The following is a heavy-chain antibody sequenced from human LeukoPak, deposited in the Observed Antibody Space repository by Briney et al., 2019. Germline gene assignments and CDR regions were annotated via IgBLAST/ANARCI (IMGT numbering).Heavy chain of an antibody. Sequence: PGGSLRLSCVVSGIPFSDYYMNWIRKAPGKGLEWISYISSSSSYTDYADSVKGRFTISRDNSKSTLHLEMTSLRAEDTAIYYCAKGGLMVYAVTYIDYWGQGTLVTVSS. D-gene: IGHD2-8*01. J-gene: IGHJ4*02. CDR3: AKGGLMVYAVTYIDY. CDR2: ISSSSSYT. V-gene: IGHV3-11*05. CDR1: GIPFSDYY.